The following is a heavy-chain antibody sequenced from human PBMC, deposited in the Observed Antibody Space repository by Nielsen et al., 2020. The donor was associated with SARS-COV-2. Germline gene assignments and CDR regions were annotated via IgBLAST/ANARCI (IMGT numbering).Heavy chain of an antibody. V-gene: IGHV1-2*02. D-gene: IGHD3-22*01. Sequence: ASVKVSCKASGYTFTGYYMHWVRQAPGQGLEWMGWINPNSGGTKSAQRFQGRVTMTRDTSISTAYMELSRLRSDDTAVYYCARVRITMIVVVDAFDIWGQGTMVTVSS. J-gene: IGHJ3*02. CDR3: ARVRITMIVVVDAFDI. CDR1: GYTFTGYY. CDR2: INPNSGGT.